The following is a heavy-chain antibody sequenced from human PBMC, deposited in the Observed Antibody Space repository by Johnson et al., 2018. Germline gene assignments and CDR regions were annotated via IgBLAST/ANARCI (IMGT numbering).Heavy chain of an antibody. Sequence: EVQLVESGGGLVQPGRSLRLSCAASGFTFEDYAMHWVRQAPGKGLEWVSGINWNSGSIGYADSVKGRFTISRDNAKKSLHLQMNSLRAEDTALYYCAKDISYCRGGSCHGGAFDIWGQGTMVTVSS. J-gene: IGHJ3*02. D-gene: IGHD2-15*01. CDR3: AKDISYCRGGSCHGGAFDI. V-gene: IGHV3-9*01. CDR1: GFTFEDYA. CDR2: INWNSGSI.